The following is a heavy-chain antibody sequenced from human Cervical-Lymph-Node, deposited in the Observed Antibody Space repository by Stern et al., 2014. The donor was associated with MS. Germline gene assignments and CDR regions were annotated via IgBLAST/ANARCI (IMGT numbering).Heavy chain of an antibody. J-gene: IGHJ3*01. CDR1: GGTFSTFS. D-gene: IGHD4-11*01. CDR2: IIPICDTP. CDR3: VLPSTVTTAAFDV. Sequence: VQLEESGAEVKKPGSSVKVSCKASGGTFSTFSINWVRQVPGQSLEWMGGIIPICDTPNFAQKFQGRVTITADSSTSTVYMALNSLRFDDTAVYYCVLPSTVTTAAFDVWGRGTMVTVSS. V-gene: IGHV1-69*06.